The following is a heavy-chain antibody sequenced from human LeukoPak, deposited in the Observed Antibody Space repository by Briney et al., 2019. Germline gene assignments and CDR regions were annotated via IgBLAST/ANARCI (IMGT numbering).Heavy chain of an antibody. V-gene: IGHV1-69*04. Sequence: SVKVSCKASGGTFSSYAISWVRQAPGQGLEWMGRIIPILGIANYAQKFQGRVTITADKSTSTAYMELSSLRSEDTAVYYCARDPNPSYCSGGSCYYYYYGMDVWGQGTTVTVSS. CDR1: GGTFSSYA. J-gene: IGHJ6*02. CDR3: ARDPNPSYCSGGSCYYYYYGMDV. CDR2: IIPILGIA. D-gene: IGHD2-15*01.